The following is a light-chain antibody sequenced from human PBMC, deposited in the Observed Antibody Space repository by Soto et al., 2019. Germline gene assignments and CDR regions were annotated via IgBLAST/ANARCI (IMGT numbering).Light chain of an antibody. Sequence: DIQRTQPPPSRSASVWDIVTITCLASQTISSYLNWYQQKPGKAPELLIYAASSLQSGVPSRFSGSGSATDFTLTITSLQPEDFATYYCQQSYSTPQTFGQGTKVDI. V-gene: IGKV1-39*01. J-gene: IGKJ1*01. CDR1: QTISSY. CDR2: AAS. CDR3: QQSYSTPQT.